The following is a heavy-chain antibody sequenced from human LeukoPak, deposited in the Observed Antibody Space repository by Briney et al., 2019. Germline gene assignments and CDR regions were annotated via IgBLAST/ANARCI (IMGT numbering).Heavy chain of an antibody. D-gene: IGHD3-22*01. CDR1: GFTFSYYA. CDR2: VAGSGVTT. CDR3: AKVRLSSGYYQEDLDY. J-gene: IGHJ4*02. V-gene: IGHV3-23*01. Sequence: PGGSLRLSCAASGFTFSYYAMCWLRQAPGKGLEWVSTVAGSGVTTYYPNSVKGRFTVSRDNSKNMLYLQMNNLRVEDTAIYYCAKVRLSSGYYQEDLDYWGQGTLVTVSS.